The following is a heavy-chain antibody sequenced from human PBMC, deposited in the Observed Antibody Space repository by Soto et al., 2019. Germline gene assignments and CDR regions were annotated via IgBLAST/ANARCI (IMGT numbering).Heavy chain of an antibody. V-gene: IGHV4-34*01. CDR3: ARARGTIVGAATRYFDY. D-gene: IGHD1-26*01. CDR2: INHSGST. J-gene: IGHJ4*02. CDR1: GGSFSGYY. Sequence: QVQLQQWGAGLLKPSETLSLTCAVYGGSFSGYYWSWIRQPPGKGLEWIGEINHSGSTNYNPSLKSRVSISVDTSKNQFSLKLGSVAAADTAVYYCARARGTIVGAATRYFDYWGQGTLVTVSS.